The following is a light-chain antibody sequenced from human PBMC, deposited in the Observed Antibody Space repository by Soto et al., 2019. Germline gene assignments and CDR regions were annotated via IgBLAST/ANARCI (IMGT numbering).Light chain of an antibody. J-gene: IGLJ7*01. V-gene: IGLV3-21*04. CDR3: QVWDKSSDHAV. CDR1: NIGSKS. CDR2: YDS. Sequence: SYELTQPPSVSVAPGKTARITCGGNNIGSKSVHWYQQKPGQAPVVVMYYDSDRPSGIPERFSGAKSGNTATLTISRVEAGGEADYYCQVWDKSSDHAVFGGGTKLTVL.